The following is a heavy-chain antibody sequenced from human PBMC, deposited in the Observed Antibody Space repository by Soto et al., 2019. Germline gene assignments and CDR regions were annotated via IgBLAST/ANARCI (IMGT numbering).Heavy chain of an antibody. CDR1: GGSISSGDYY. V-gene: IGHV4-30-4*01. Sequence: SETLSLTCTVSGGSISSGDYYWTWIRQPPGRGLEWIGYIYYSGRTYYNPSLKSRLTISLDTSKNQFSLKLTSVTAADTAVYYCARGRAHSSFDYWGQGALVTVYS. J-gene: IGHJ4*02. CDR2: IYYSGRT. CDR3: ARGRAHSSFDY.